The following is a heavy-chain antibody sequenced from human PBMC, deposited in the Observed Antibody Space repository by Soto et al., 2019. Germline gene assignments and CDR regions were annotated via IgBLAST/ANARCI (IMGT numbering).Heavy chain of an antibody. Sequence: GSLRLSCAASGFTFSDFYMTWIRRAPGRGLECLSYISGRGDTIYYADSVKGRFTISRDNAKTSLDLQMDGLRADDTGVYYCARTTWELGVRFDYWGQGALVTVSS. CDR2: ISGRGDTI. D-gene: IGHD1-26*01. CDR1: GFTFSDFY. V-gene: IGHV3-11*01. J-gene: IGHJ4*02. CDR3: ARTTWELGVRFDY.